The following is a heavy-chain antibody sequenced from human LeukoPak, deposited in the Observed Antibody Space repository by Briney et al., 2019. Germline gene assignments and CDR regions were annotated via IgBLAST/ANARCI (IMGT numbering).Heavy chain of an antibody. CDR1: GFTFSDYY. J-gene: IGHJ6*02. D-gene: IGHD1-26*01. CDR2: ISSSGSTI. CDR3: ARIPSRSGYYYGMDV. V-gene: IGHV3-11*01. Sequence: GGSLRLSCAASGFTFSDYYMSWIRQAPGKGLEWVSYISSSGSTIYYADSVKGRFTISRDNAKNSRYLQMNSLRAEDTAVYYCARIPSRSGYYYGMDVWGQGTTVTVSS.